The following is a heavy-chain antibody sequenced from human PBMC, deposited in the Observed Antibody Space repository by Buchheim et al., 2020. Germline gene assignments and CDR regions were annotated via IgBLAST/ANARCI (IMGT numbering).Heavy chain of an antibody. CDR1: GFTFSNAW. J-gene: IGHJ4*02. CDR3: TAKDTALAH. D-gene: IGHD5-18*01. V-gene: IGHV3-15*04. Sequence: EVQLVESGGGLVKPGGSLRLSCAASGFTFSNAWMGWVRQAPGKGLEWVGRIESETYGATTDYAAPVKGRFTISRDDSQNTVYLQMNSLRNEDTAVYYCTAKDTALAHWGQGT. CDR2: IESETYGATT.